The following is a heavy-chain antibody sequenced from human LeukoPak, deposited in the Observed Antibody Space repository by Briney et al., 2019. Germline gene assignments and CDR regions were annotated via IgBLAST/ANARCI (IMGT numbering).Heavy chain of an antibody. CDR3: ARESGGNTPYYFDY. D-gene: IGHD2-2*02. Sequence: PGRSLRLSCAASGFTFSSSALHWVRQAPGKGLEWVAVISYEDGSNKYYADSVKGRFTISRDNSKHTVYLQMNSLRTEDTAVYYCARESGGNTPYYFDYWGQGTLVTVSS. V-gene: IGHV3-30*04. J-gene: IGHJ4*02. CDR1: GFTFSSSA. CDR2: ISYEDGSNK.